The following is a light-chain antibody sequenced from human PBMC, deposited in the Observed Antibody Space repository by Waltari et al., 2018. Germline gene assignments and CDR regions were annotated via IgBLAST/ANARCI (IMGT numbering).Light chain of an antibody. J-gene: IGKJ1*01. CDR2: AAS. CDR3: QNHERLPAT. CDR1: QSVSKY. Sequence: IVLTQSPGTLSLSPGERATLSCRASQSVSKYLAWYQQRPGQAPRLLIYAASTRATGIPDRFSGSGFGTDFSLTISRLEPEDFAVYYCQNHERLPATLGQGTKVEIK. V-gene: IGKV3-20*01.